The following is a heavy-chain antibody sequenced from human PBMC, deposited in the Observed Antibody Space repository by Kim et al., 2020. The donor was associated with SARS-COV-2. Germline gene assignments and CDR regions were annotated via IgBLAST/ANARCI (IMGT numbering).Heavy chain of an antibody. D-gene: IGHD3-3*01. CDR2: ISSSGSTI. CDR1: GFTFSSYE. CDR3: ARDSYDFWSGYSLSYFDY. Sequence: GGSLRLSCAASGFTFSSYEMNWVRQAPGKGLEWVSYISSSGSTIYYADSVKGRFTISRDNAKNSLYLQMNSLRAEDTAVYYCARDSYDFWSGYSLSYFDYWGQGTLVTVSS. J-gene: IGHJ4*02. V-gene: IGHV3-48*03.